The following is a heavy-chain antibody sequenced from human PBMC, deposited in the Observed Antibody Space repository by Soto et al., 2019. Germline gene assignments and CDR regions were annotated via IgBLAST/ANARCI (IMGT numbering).Heavy chain of an antibody. Sequence: GGSLRLSCTDSGFSFNTYVMDWVRQAPGKGLEWVARILYDGSKEYYADPVKGRFTISRDNSKNTLYLQMDRLRVEDTAVYFCAKGLALMADHWGQGTPVTVSS. CDR2: ILYDGSKE. CDR1: GFSFNTYV. J-gene: IGHJ4*02. CDR3: AKGLALMADH. V-gene: IGHV3-30*18. D-gene: IGHD2-21*01.